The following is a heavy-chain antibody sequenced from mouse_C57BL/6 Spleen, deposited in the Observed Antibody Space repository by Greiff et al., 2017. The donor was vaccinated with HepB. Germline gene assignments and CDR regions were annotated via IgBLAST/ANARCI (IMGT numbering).Heavy chain of an antibody. Sequence: VKLQQPGAELVMPGASVKLSCKASGYTFTSYWMHWVKQRPGQGLEWIGEIDPSDSYTNYNQKFKGKSTLTVDKSSSTAYMQLSSLTSEDSAVYYCARGLQRSYFDYWGQGTTLTVSS. CDR1: GYTFTSYW. D-gene: IGHD1-1*01. CDR3: ARGLQRSYFDY. V-gene: IGHV1-69*01. CDR2: IDPSDSYT. J-gene: IGHJ2*01.